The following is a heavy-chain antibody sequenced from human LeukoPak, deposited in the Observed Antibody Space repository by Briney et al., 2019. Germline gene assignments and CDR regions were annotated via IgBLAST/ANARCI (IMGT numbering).Heavy chain of an antibody. CDR3: AKWRGYSSSSEFDS. CDR1: GFTFSSYG. V-gene: IGHV3-30*12. CDR2: ISYDGSNK. D-gene: IGHD6-13*01. Sequence: PGGSLRLSCAASGFTFSSYGMHWVRQAPGKGLEWVAVISYDGSNKYYADSVKGRFTISRDNSKNTLYLQMNSLRAEGTAVYYCAKWRGYSSSSEFDSWGQGTLVTVSS. J-gene: IGHJ4*02.